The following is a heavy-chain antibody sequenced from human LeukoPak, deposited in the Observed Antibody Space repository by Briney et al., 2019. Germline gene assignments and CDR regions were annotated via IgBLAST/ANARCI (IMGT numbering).Heavy chain of an antibody. Sequence: SETLSLTCTVSGGSISSSSYYWGWIRQPPGKGLEWIGSIYYSGSTYYNPSLKSRVTISVDTSKNQFSLKLSSVTAADTAVYYCARESLLSDANWFDPWGQGILVTVSS. CDR3: ARESLLSDANWFDP. V-gene: IGHV4-39*07. CDR1: GGSISSSSYY. J-gene: IGHJ5*02. CDR2: IYYSGST.